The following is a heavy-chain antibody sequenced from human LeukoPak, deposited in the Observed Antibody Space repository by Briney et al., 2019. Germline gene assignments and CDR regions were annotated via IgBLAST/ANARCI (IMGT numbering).Heavy chain of an antibody. V-gene: IGHV4-34*01. CDR3: ARDAYYYDSSGYYAGSFDY. CDR2: INHSGST. CDR1: GGSFSAYY. D-gene: IGHD3-22*01. J-gene: IGHJ4*02. Sequence: SETLSLTCAVYGGSFSAYYWSWIRQPPGKGLEWIGEINHSGSTNYNPSLKSRVTISVDTSKNQFSLKLSSVTAADTAVYFCARDAYYYDSSGYYAGSFDYWGQGTLVTVSS.